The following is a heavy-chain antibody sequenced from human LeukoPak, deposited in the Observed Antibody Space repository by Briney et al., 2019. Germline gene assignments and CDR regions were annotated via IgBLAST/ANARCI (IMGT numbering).Heavy chain of an antibody. J-gene: IGHJ1*01. CDR3: ARLSAAVQH. V-gene: IGHV4-59*01. CDR2: IYYSGST. Sequence: TSETPSLTCTVSGGSISSYYWSWIRQPPGKGLEWIGYIYYSGSTNYNPSLKSRVTISVDTSKNQFSLKLSPVTAADTAVYYCARLSAAVQHWGQGTLVTVSS. D-gene: IGHD6-13*01. CDR1: GGSISSYY.